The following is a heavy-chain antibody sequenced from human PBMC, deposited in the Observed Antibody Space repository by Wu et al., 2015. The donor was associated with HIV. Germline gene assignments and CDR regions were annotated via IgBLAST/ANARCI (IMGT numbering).Heavy chain of an antibody. CDR2: IIPIFGTA. D-gene: IGHD3-10*01. V-gene: IGHV1-69*15. CDR1: GGTFSSYA. CDR3: AREDITMVRGVIITGSYWFDP. J-gene: IGHJ5*02. Sequence: QVQLVQSGAEVKKPGSSVKVSCKASGGTFSSYAISWVRQAPGQGLEWMGRIIPIFGTANYAQKFQGRVTITADESTSTAYMELSSLRSEDTAVYYCAREDITMVRGVIITGSYWFDPWGQGTLVTVSS.